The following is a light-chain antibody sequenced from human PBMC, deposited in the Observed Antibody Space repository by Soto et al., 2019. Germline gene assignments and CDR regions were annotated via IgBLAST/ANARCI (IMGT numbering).Light chain of an antibody. Sequence: DIQMTQSPSSLSASVGDRVTITCQASQDISNYLNWYQQKPGKAPKLLIYDASNLETGVPSRCSGSGSGTDFTSTISRLQPEDIATYYCQHYDNLSRLTFGGGTKVYIK. J-gene: IGKJ4*01. CDR1: QDISNY. CDR2: DAS. CDR3: QHYDNLSRLT. V-gene: IGKV1-33*01.